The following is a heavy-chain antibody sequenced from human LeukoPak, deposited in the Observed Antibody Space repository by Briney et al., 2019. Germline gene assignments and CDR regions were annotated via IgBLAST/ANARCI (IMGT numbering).Heavy chain of an antibody. CDR1: GYTFTTYY. V-gene: IGHV1-46*01. CDR2: INPSGGST. Sequence: ASVKVSCKASGYTFTTYYMHWVRQAPGQGLEWMGIINPSGGSTSYAQNFQGRVTMTGDTSTSTVYMELRSLRSEDTAVYYCARGFQVPAALPSHFDYWGQGTLVTVSS. CDR3: ARGFQVPAALPSHFDY. D-gene: IGHD2-2*01. J-gene: IGHJ4*02.